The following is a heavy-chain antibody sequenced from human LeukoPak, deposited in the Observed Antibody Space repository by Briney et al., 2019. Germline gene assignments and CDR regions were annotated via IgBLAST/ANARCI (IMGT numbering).Heavy chain of an antibody. CDR2: INPNSGGT. CDR1: GYTFTGYY. CDR3: ARDQGGLRFLGNWFDP. D-gene: IGHD3-3*01. J-gene: IGHJ5*02. V-gene: IGHV1-2*02. Sequence: ASVTVSCKASGYTFTGYYMHWVRQAPGQGLEWMGWINPNSGGTNYAQKFQGRVTMTRDTSISTAYMELSRLRSDDTAVYYCARDQGGLRFLGNWFDPWGQGTLVTVSS.